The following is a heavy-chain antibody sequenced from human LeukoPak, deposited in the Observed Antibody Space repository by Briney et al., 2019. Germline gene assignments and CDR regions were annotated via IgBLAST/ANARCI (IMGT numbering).Heavy chain of an antibody. CDR1: GFTFSIYC. CDR3: VRDFRSADY. V-gene: IGHV3-74*01. J-gene: IGHJ4*02. CDR2: ICPDGPVT. Sequence: GGSLRLSCAASGFTFSIYCMHWVRQAPGKGPMWVSRICPDGPVTNYADSVKARFSISRDNARNTVYLQMNSLRAEDTAIYYCVRDFRSADYWGQGTLVTVSS.